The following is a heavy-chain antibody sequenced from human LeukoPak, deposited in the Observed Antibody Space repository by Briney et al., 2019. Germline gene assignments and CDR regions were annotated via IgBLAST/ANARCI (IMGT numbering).Heavy chain of an antibody. CDR3: ASLQGTYDSSGYYYEN. Sequence: PSETLSLTFTVSGGSISSYYWSWIRQPPGKGLEWIGYIYYSGSTNYNPSLKSRVTISVDTSKNQFSLKLSSVTAADTAVYYCASLQGTYDSSGYYYENWGQGTLVTVSA. J-gene: IGHJ4*02. D-gene: IGHD3-22*01. CDR2: IYYSGST. CDR1: GGSISSYY. V-gene: IGHV4-59*08.